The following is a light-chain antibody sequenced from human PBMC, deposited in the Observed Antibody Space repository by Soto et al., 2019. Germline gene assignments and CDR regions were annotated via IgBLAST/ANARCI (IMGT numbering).Light chain of an antibody. CDR2: GAS. J-gene: IGKJ2*01. Sequence: EIVLTQSPGTLSLSPGERATLSCRASQSVSSSYLAWYQQKPGQAPRLLIYGASSRATGIPDRFSGSGSGTDFTLTISRLEPEDFAVYYCQHYGGSPYTFGQGTKLEMK. CDR3: QHYGGSPYT. CDR1: QSVSSSY. V-gene: IGKV3-20*01.